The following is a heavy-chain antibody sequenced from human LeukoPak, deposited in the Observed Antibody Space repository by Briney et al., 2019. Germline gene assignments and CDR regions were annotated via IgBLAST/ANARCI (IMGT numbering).Heavy chain of an antibody. CDR1: GFTFSSSW. Sequence: GGSLRLSCAASGFTFSSSWMTWVRQAPGKGLEWVASINQDGGEVHYVDSVKGRFTISRDNAKNSLYLQMNSLTAEDTAVHYCVRAHHPGGWFDPWGQGTLVTVSS. CDR2: INQDGGEV. J-gene: IGHJ5*02. CDR3: VRAHHPGGWFDP. V-gene: IGHV3-7*04. D-gene: IGHD3-10*01.